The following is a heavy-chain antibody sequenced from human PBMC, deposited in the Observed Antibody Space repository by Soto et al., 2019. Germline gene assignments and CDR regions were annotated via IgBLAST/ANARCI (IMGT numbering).Heavy chain of an antibody. D-gene: IGHD3-10*01. CDR3: ASDPYYYASAY. V-gene: IGHV3-11*01. CDR1: GCTFSDYY. Sequence: QVQLVESGGGLVKPGGSLRLSCAASGCTFSDYYMTLLRQAPGKGLEWVAKISGSGTTTYYADSVKGRFTVSRDNAKNSLYLQMDSLRAEDTAVYYCASDPYYYASAYWGQGTLLIVS. J-gene: IGHJ4*02. CDR2: ISGSGTTT.